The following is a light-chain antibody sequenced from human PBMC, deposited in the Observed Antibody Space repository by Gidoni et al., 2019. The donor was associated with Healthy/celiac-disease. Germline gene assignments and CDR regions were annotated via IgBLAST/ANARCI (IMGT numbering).Light chain of an antibody. CDR2: GAS. V-gene: IGKV3-20*01. J-gene: IGKJ2*04. Sequence: DIVLPQSPGTLSLSPGERGTLSCRASQSVSSSYLAWYQQKPGQAPRLLIYGASSRATGIPERFSGSGSGTDFTLTISRLEPEDFAVYYCQQYGSSPCSFGQGTKLEIK. CDR3: QQYGSSPCS. CDR1: QSVSSSY.